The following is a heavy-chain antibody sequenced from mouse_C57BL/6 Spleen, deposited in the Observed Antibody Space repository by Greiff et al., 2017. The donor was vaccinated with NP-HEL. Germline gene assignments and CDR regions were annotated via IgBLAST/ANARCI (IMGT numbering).Heavy chain of an antibody. J-gene: IGHJ3*01. CDR1: GYAFTNYL. CDR3: ARDYGNPFAY. V-gene: IGHV1-54*01. Sequence: QVQLQQSGAELVRPGTTVKVSCKASGYAFTNYLIEWVKQRPGQGLEWIGVINPGSGGTNYNEKFKGKATLTADKSSSTAYMQLSSLTSEDSAVYFCARDYGNPFAYWGQGTLVTVSA. D-gene: IGHD2-1*01. CDR2: INPGSGGT.